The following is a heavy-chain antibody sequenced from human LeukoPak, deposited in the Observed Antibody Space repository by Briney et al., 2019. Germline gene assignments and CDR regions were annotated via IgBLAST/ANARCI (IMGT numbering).Heavy chain of an antibody. CDR1: GFTFSSYA. V-gene: IGHV3-23*01. CDR3: ALGSYYYGSGDY. CDR2: ISGSGGST. D-gene: IGHD3-10*01. J-gene: IGHJ4*02. Sequence: PGGSLRLSCAASGFTFSSYAMSWVRQAPGKGLEWVSAISGSGGSTYYADSVKGRFTISRDNSKNTLYLQMNSLRPEDTAVYYCALGSYYYGSGDYWGQGTLVSVSS.